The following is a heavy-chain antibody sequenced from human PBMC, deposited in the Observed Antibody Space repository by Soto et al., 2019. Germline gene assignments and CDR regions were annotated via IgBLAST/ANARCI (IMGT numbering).Heavy chain of an antibody. CDR1: GDSISSSKW. V-gene: IGHV4-4*02. Sequence: ETLSLTCGVSGDSISSSKWWTWVRQTPGNGLEWIGKIDHNGVANYNPSLEGRVTISKDISKNQISLKVTSVTAADSAVYYCARMNRDYYYYGMDVWGQGATVTVSS. J-gene: IGHJ6*02. CDR3: ARMNRDYYYYGMDV. CDR2: IDHNGVA.